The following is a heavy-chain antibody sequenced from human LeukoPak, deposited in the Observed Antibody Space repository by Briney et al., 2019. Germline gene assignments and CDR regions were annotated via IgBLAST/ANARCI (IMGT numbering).Heavy chain of an antibody. J-gene: IGHJ4*02. D-gene: IGHD3-22*01. Sequence: PGGSLRLSCAASGFTFSHYGMHWVRQAPGKGLEWVSFIRYDGSNKYSAEPVKGRFTISKDNSKNTLFLQMNSLRAEDTAVYYCAKVNGAYDSSGPSGDSDYWGQGTLVTVSS. CDR2: IRYDGSNK. CDR1: GFTFSHYG. CDR3: AKVNGAYDSSGPSGDSDY. V-gene: IGHV3-30*02.